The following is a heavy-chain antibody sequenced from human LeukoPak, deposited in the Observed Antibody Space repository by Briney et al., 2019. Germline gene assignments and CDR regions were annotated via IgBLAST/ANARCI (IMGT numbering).Heavy chain of an antibody. Sequence: SCKASGYTFTDYYMHWVRQAPGKGLEWVAVISYDGSNKYYADSVKGRFTISRDNSKNTLYLQMNSLRAEDTAVYYCARDHSSSWSAFDYWGQGTLVTVSS. CDR2: ISYDGSNK. CDR1: GYTFTDYY. D-gene: IGHD6-13*01. V-gene: IGHV3-30-3*01. J-gene: IGHJ4*02. CDR3: ARDHSSSWSAFDY.